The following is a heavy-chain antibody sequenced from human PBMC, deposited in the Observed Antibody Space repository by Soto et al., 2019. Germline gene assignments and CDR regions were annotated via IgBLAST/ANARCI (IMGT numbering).Heavy chain of an antibody. CDR2: SNAGNGNT. Sequence: ASVKISCKASGYTFTSAAMHWLRHAAGQRPEWMGWSNAGNGNTKYSQKFQGRVTITRDISASTVYMEMSSLRSEDTAVYFCARVTDSFDTIGYSHEYFQHWGQGT. V-gene: IGHV1-3*01. CDR3: ARVTDSFDTIGYSHEYFQH. J-gene: IGHJ1*01. D-gene: IGHD3-22*01. CDR1: GYTFTSAA.